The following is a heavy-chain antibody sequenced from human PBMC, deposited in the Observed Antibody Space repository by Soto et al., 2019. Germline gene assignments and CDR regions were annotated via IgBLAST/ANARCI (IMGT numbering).Heavy chain of an antibody. Sequence: AGTXRLSCAASGFTFSSYGMHWVRQAPGKGLEWVAVISYDGSNKYYADSVKGRFTISRDNSKNTLYLQMNSLRAEDTAVYYCAKDLSSGWSFYYYGMDVWGQGTTVTVSS. J-gene: IGHJ6*02. CDR3: AKDLSSGWSFYYYGMDV. V-gene: IGHV3-30*18. CDR1: GFTFSSYG. D-gene: IGHD6-19*01. CDR2: ISYDGSNK.